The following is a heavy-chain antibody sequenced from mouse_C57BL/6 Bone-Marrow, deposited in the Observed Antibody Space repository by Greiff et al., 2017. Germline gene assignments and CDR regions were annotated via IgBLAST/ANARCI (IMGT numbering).Heavy chain of an antibody. Sequence: QVQLQQPGAELVMPGASVKLSCKASGYTFTSYWMHWVKQRPGQGLAWIGEIDPSDSSTNYNQKFKGNSTLTVDKSSSTAYMQLRSLTSEDSAVYYCARDYGTAYYAMDYWGQGTSVTVSS. V-gene: IGHV1-69*01. CDR1: GYTFTSYW. D-gene: IGHD2-4*01. J-gene: IGHJ4*01. CDR3: ARDYGTAYYAMDY. CDR2: IDPSDSST.